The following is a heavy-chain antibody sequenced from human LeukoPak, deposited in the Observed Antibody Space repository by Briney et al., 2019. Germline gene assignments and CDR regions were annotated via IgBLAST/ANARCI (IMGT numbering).Heavy chain of an antibody. Sequence: ASVKVSCKASGYTFTGYYMHWVRQAPGQGLEWMGWINPNSGGTNYAQKCQGRVTMTRDTYISTAYMELSRLRSDDTAVYYCARIFNYYDSSGYYYRNGWFDPWGQGTLVTVSS. D-gene: IGHD3-22*01. CDR3: ARIFNYYDSSGYYYRNGWFDP. V-gene: IGHV1-2*02. CDR2: INPNSGGT. J-gene: IGHJ5*02. CDR1: GYTFTGYY.